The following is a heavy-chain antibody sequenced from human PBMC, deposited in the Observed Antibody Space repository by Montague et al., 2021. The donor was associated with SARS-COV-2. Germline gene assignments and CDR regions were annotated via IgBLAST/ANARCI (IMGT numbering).Heavy chain of an antibody. D-gene: IGHD1-26*01. V-gene: IGHV3-7*03. CDR2: IKPDGGEK. CDR3: ARDSRIVGATGGMDV. CDR1: GFTFSSYW. Sequence: SRRLSFAASGFTFSSYWMSWVRQTPGKGLEWVANIKPDGGEKHYVDSVKGRFTISRDNAKNSLNLQMDGLRAEDTALYYCARDSRIVGATGGMDVWGQGTTVIVSS. J-gene: IGHJ6*02.